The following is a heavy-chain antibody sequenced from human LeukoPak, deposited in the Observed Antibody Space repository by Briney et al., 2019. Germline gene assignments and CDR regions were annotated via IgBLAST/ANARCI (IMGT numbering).Heavy chain of an antibody. CDR2: IWYDGSNK. CDR3: ARAGGSGLQYNWFDP. J-gene: IGHJ5*02. D-gene: IGHD6-19*01. CDR1: GFTFSSYG. Sequence: PGRPLRLSCAASGFTFSSYGMHWVRQAPGKGLEWVAVIWYDGSNKYYADSVKGRFTISRDNSKNTLYLQMNSLRAEDTAVYYCARAGGSGLQYNWFDPWGQGTLVTVSS. V-gene: IGHV3-33*01.